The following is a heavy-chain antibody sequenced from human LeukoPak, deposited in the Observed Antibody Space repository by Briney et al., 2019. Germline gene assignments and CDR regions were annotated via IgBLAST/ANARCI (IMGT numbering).Heavy chain of an antibody. CDR2: ISGSGGST. V-gene: IGHV3-23*01. CDR3: AKAPRYCSSTSCSIGGYYYYMDV. Sequence: GGSLRLSCAASGFTFSSYAMSWVRQAPGKGLEWVSAISGSGGSTYYADSVKGRFTISRDNSKNTLYLQMNSLRAEDTAVYYCAKAPRYCSSTSCSIGGYYYYMDVWGKGTTVTVSS. D-gene: IGHD2-2*01. CDR1: GFTFSSYA. J-gene: IGHJ6*03.